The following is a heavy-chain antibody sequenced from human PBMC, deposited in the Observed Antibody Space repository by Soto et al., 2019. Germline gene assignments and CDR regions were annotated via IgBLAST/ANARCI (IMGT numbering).Heavy chain of an antibody. CDR2: INHSGST. J-gene: IGHJ6*03. V-gene: IGHV4-34*01. CDR1: GGSFSGYY. D-gene: IGHD2-2*01. CDR3: AREELGYCSSTSCYAYYYYYYMDV. Sequence: SETLSLTCAVYGGSFSGYYWSWIRQPPGKGLEWIGEINHSGSTNYNPSLKSRVTISVDTSKNQFSLKLSSVTAADTAVYYCAREELGYCSSTSCYAYYYYYYMDVWGKGTTVTVSS.